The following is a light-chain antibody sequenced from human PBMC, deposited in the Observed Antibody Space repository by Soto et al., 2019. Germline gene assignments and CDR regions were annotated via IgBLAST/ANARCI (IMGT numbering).Light chain of an antibody. CDR2: GAS. CDR1: QSVSSN. Sequence: EIEMTQSPATLSLSPGERATLYCWASQSVSSNLAWYQQKPGQAPRLLIYGASTRVTSVPARFSGSGSGTEFILIISSLQSEDFAVYYCQHYNNWPPWTFGQGTKVDIK. V-gene: IGKV3-15*01. CDR3: QHYNNWPPWT. J-gene: IGKJ1*01.